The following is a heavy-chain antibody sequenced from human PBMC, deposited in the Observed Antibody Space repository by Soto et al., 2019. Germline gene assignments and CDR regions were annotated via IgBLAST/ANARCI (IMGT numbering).Heavy chain of an antibody. Sequence: QVQLQESGPGLVKPSETLSLTCTVSGGSISGHYWTWIRQPQGKGLEWIGYIFYTGSTNYNPSLKSRVTISVDTSKNQFSLKLSSVTAADTAMYYCARVGSSGWSPDYWGPGTLVTVSS. CDR1: GGSISGHY. CDR2: IFYTGST. J-gene: IGHJ4*02. D-gene: IGHD6-19*01. V-gene: IGHV4-59*11. CDR3: ARVGSSGWSPDY.